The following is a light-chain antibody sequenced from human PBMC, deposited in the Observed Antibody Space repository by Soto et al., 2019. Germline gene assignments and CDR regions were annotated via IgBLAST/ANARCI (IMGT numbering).Light chain of an antibody. J-gene: IGKJ1*01. Sequence: DVVMTQSPLSLPVPLGQPASISCRSSQGLVLSDGNTYLSWFHQRPGQSPRRLIYTISDRASGVPDRFSGSGSGTDFTLKISGLEAEDVGVYYCMQSAHWPWTVGPGTKLDSK. CDR1: QGLVLSDGNTY. V-gene: IGKV2-30*01. CDR2: TIS. CDR3: MQSAHWPWT.